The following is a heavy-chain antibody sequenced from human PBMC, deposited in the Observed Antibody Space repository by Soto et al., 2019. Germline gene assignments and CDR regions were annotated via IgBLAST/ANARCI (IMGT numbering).Heavy chain of an antibody. J-gene: IGHJ4*02. CDR3: ARAGENYGSGTFSPPLRYYFNS. Sequence: ASVTVSCTASGYTFTTHYMHWVRQAPGQGLEWMGIINPSGGRTTYALKFQGRVTMTSDTSTNTVYVELTSLRSEDTAIYFCARAGENYGSGTFSPPLRYYFNSWGQGTLVTVSS. D-gene: IGHD3-10*01. CDR1: GYTFTTHY. V-gene: IGHV1-46*01. CDR2: INPSGGRT.